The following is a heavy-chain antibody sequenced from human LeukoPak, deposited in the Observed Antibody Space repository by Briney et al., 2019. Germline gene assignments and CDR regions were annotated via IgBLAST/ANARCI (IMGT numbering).Heavy chain of an antibody. CDR1: GYTFTGYY. CDR2: INPNSGGT. J-gene: IGHJ4*02. CDR3: ARDLGGYDYYFDY. Sequence: ASVKVSCKASGYTFTGYYMHWVRQAPGQGREWMGWINPNSGGTNYAQKFQGRVTMTRDTSISTAYMELSRLRSDDTAVYYCARDLGGYDYYFDYWGQGTLVTVSS. V-gene: IGHV1-2*02. D-gene: IGHD5-12*01.